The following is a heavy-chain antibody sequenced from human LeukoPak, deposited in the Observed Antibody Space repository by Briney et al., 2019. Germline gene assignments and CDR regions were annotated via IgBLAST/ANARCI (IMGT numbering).Heavy chain of an antibody. CDR1: GFTFSSYS. J-gene: IGHJ4*02. Sequence: GSLRLSCAASGFTFSSYSMIWVRQPPGKGLEWIGSIYYSGSTYYNPSLKSRVTISVDTSKNQFSLKLSSVTAADTAVYYCARRALGDYFDYWGQGTLVTVSS. V-gene: IGHV4-39*01. CDR3: ARRALGDYFDY. CDR2: IYYSGST. D-gene: IGHD3-16*01.